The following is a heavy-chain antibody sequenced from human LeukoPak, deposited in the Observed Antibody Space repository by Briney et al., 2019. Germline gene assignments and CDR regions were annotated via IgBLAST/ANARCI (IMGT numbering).Heavy chain of an antibody. Sequence: GGSLRLSCAASGFTFSSYAMSWVRQAPGKGLEWVSAISGSGGSTYYADSVKGRFTSSRDNSKNTLYRQMNSLRAEDTAVYYCAKDGRGATMFYYGMDVWSQGTTVTVSS. J-gene: IGHJ6*02. CDR2: ISGSGGST. CDR3: AKDGRGATMFYYGMDV. V-gene: IGHV3-23*01. D-gene: IGHD1-26*01. CDR1: GFTFSSYA.